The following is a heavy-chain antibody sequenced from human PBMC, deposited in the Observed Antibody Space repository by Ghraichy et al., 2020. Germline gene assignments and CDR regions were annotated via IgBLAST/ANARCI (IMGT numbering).Heavy chain of an antibody. V-gene: IGHV4-39*01. CDR3: ARVRLTGVAGRGYLDY. Sequence: SETLSLTCTVSSGSITNSNYFWGWIRQPPGKGLEWLGSIYYNGSAYYTPSLRSRVTMSVDTSKNQFSLKMTSVLAADTAVYHCARVRLTGVAGRGYLDYWGQGTLVTVSS. J-gene: IGHJ4*02. CDR1: SGSITNSNYF. D-gene: IGHD1-20*01. CDR2: IYYNGSA.